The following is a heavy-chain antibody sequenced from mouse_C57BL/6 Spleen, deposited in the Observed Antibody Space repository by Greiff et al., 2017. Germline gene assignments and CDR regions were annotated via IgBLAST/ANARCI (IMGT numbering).Heavy chain of an antibody. CDR2: IDPSDSYT. Sequence: QVQLQQPGAELVMPGASVKLSCKASGYTFTSYWMHWVKQRPGQGLEWIGEIDPSDSYTNYNQKFKGKSTLTVDKSSSTAYMQLSSLTSEDSAVYYWAREAGTKDFDYWGQGTTLTVSS. V-gene: IGHV1-69*01. D-gene: IGHD4-1*01. CDR1: GYTFTSYW. J-gene: IGHJ2*01. CDR3: AREAGTKDFDY.